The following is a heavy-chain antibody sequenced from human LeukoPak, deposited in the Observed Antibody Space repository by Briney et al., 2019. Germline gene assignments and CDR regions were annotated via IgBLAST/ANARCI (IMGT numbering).Heavy chain of an antibody. Sequence: ASETLSLTCTVSGGSISSYYWSWIGQPPGKGLEWIGYIYYSGSTNYNPSLKSRVTISVDTSKNQFSLKLSSVTAADTAVYYCARESGGVDYWGQGTLVTVSS. CDR2: IYYSGST. CDR3: ARESGGVDY. CDR1: GGSISSYY. D-gene: IGHD1-1*01. V-gene: IGHV4-59*01. J-gene: IGHJ4*02.